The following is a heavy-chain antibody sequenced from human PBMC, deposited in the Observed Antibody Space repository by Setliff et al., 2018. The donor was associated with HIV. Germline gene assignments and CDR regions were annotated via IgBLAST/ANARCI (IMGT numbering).Heavy chain of an antibody. Sequence: SETLSLTCAVYGGSFSGYYWSWIRQPPGKGLEWIGEINHSGSTNYNPSLKSRVTISVDTSKNQFSLKLTSVTAADTAMYYCARHDFWSGYHNWFDPWGQGTLVTVSS. CDR3: ARHDFWSGYHNWFDP. D-gene: IGHD3-3*01. CDR1: GGSFSGYY. J-gene: IGHJ5*02. V-gene: IGHV4-34*01. CDR2: INHSGST.